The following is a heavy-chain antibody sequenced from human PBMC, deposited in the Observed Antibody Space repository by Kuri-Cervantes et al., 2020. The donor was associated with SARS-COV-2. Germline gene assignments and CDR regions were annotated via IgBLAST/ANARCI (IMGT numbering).Heavy chain of an antibody. Sequence: GESLKISCSASGFTFSSYAMHWVRQAPGKGLEWVAVISYDGSNKYYADSVKGRFTISRDNSKNTLYLQMNSLRAEDTAVYYCARYRAIPGGGLDYWGQGTLVTVSS. CDR1: GFTFSSYA. CDR2: ISYDGSNK. CDR3: ARYRAIPGGGLDY. J-gene: IGHJ4*02. V-gene: IGHV3-30-3*01. D-gene: IGHD2-2*01.